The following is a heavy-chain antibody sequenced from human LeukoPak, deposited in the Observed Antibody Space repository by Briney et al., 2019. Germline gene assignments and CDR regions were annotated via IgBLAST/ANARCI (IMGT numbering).Heavy chain of an antibody. CDR3: ARGYCSSTSCPGIDY. J-gene: IGHJ4*02. CDR1: GFTFSSYS. V-gene: IGHV3-21*01. CDR2: ISSSSSYI. D-gene: IGHD2-2*01. Sequence: PGGSLRLSCAASGFTFSSYSMNWVRQAPGKGLEWVSSISSSSSYIYYADSVKGRFTISRDNAKNSLYLQMNSLRAEDTAVHYCARGYCSSTSCPGIDYWGQGTLVTVSS.